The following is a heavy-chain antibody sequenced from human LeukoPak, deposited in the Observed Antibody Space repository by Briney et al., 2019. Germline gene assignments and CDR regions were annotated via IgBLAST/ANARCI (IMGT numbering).Heavy chain of an antibody. CDR1: GASISSYS. CDR3: ASRGGSVNYGYWFDP. D-gene: IGHD3-10*01. V-gene: IGHV4-59*08. CDR2: LYYIGSI. Sequence: PSETLSLTCTVSGASISSYSWTWIRQPPGEGLDWIGYLYYIGSINYNPSLKSRVTISVDTSKNQFSLKLTSVTAADTAVYYCASRGGSVNYGYWFDPWGQGTLVTVSS. J-gene: IGHJ5*02.